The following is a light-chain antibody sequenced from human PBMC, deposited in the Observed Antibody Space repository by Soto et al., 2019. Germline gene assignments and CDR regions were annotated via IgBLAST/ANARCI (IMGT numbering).Light chain of an antibody. CDR1: RSVSSDY. CDR2: AAS. Sequence: ELVLTQSPGTLSLSPGDGATLSCRASRSVSSDYLAWYQQKPGQAPRLLLYAASSRATGIPDRFSGSGSGTDFTLTISRLEPEDFAVYYCQQYATSRFTFGPGTKVDIK. J-gene: IGKJ3*01. CDR3: QQYATSRFT. V-gene: IGKV3-20*01.